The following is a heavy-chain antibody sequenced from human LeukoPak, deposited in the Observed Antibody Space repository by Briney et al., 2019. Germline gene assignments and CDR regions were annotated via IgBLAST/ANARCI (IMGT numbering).Heavy chain of an antibody. CDR2: ISYDGSNK. V-gene: IGHV3-30-3*01. CDR1: GFTFSSYA. D-gene: IGHD3-9*01. CDR3: ARDGDYDILTGYPDYYGMDV. J-gene: IGHJ6*02. Sequence: GGSLRLSCAASGFTFSSYAMHWVRQAPGKGLEWVAVISYDGSNKYYADSVKGRFTISRDNSKSTLYLQMNSLRAEDTAVYYCARDGDYDILTGYPDYYGMDVWGQGTTVTVSS.